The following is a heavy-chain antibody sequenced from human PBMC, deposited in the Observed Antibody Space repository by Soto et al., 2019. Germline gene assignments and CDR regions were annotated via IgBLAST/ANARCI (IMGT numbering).Heavy chain of an antibody. CDR1: TDSFNDYY. V-gene: IGHV4-59*13. CDR2: IYHTGNT. Sequence: QVRLHESGPGLVKPSETLSLTCTVSTDSFNDYYWGWIRQPPGKGLEWIGSIYHTGNTNYNPSLESRVSISVDTSTLQFSLSLSSVTAADTSVYYCARDVGIHDAFDIWGQGTLVTVSS. CDR3: ARDVGIHDAFDI. D-gene: IGHD5-18*01. J-gene: IGHJ3*02.